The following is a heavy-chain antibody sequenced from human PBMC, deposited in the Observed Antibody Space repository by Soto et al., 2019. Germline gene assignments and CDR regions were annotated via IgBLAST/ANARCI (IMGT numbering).Heavy chain of an antibody. CDR1: GFIFSNYG. Sequence: QVQLVESGGGVVQPGKSLRLSCVASGFIFSNYGMHWVRQAPGKGLEWVALISFDGKNRNYADSVKGRFTIYRDNPKNTLYLEMNSLRPEDTAFYYCAKRGGVVGGSEHPFFEYWGQGTLVTVSS. V-gene: IGHV3-30*18. D-gene: IGHD2-15*01. CDR2: ISFDGKNR. CDR3: AKRGGVVGGSEHPFFEY. J-gene: IGHJ4*02.